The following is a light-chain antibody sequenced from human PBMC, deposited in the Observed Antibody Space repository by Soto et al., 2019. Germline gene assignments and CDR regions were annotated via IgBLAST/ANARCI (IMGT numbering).Light chain of an antibody. CDR2: AAS. V-gene: IGKV1-39*01. Sequence: DIQMTQSPSSLSASVGDEVTITCRASHTIMTYLNWYQLKQGKXXRXXIYAASSLQSGVPSRFSGSGSGTDLTITINSLQPEDGETYAGQQSYNSPQTFGQGTKVDIK. CDR3: QQSYNSPQT. J-gene: IGKJ1*01. CDR1: HTIMTY.